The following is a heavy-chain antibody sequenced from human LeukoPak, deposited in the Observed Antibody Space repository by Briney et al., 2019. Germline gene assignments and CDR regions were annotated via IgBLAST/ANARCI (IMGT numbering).Heavy chain of an antibody. Sequence: SETLSLTCAVYGGSFSGYYWSWIRQPPGKGLEWIGEINHSGSTNYNPSLKSRVTISVDTSKNQFSLKLSSVPAADTAVYYCASRIFRGDGVGSSWYRINYYYYGMDVWGQGTRVTVSS. CDR3: ASRIFRGDGVGSSWYRINYYYYGMDV. D-gene: IGHD6-13*01. J-gene: IGHJ6*02. V-gene: IGHV4-34*01. CDR2: INHSGST. CDR1: GGSFSGYY.